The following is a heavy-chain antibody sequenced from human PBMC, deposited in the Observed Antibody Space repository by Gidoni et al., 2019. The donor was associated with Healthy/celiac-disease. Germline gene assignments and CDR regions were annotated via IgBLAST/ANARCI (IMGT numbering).Heavy chain of an antibody. V-gene: IGHV4-31*03. D-gene: IGHD3-10*01. CDR1: GGSISSGGYY. CDR2: IYYSGST. Sequence: QVQLQESGPGLVKPSPTLSLTCPVSGGSISSGGYYWSWIRQHPGKGLEWIGYIYYSGSTYYNPSLKSRVTISVDTSKNQFSLKLSSVTAADTAVYYCARAGDYYGSGSYSFFDYWGQGTLVTVSS. CDR3: ARAGDYYGSGSYSFFDY. J-gene: IGHJ4*02.